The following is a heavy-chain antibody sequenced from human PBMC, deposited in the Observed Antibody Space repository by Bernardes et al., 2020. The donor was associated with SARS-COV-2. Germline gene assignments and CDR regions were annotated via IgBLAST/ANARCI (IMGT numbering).Heavy chain of an antibody. CDR1: GYTFTDNY. D-gene: IGHD1-26*01. Sequence: ASVKVSCKASGYTFTDNYIQWVRQAPGKGLEWMGGTDLKGGGANYAQNLRGRVTLPRDTSVSTAYMELGRLRSDDTAVYYCAQSGSFSHFDYWAQGTLVTVSS. CDR3: AQSGSFSHFDY. V-gene: IGHV1-2*02. J-gene: IGHJ4*02. CDR2: TDLKGGGA.